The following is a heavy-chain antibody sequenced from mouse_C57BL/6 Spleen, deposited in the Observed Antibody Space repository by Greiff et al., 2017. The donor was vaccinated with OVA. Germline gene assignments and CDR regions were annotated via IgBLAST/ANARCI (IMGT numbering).Heavy chain of an antibody. V-gene: IGHV3-6*01. D-gene: IGHD1-1*01. CDR3: ARDEDYGSSYVY. CDR2: ISYDGSN. Sequence: EVKLMESGPGLVKPSQSLSLTCSVTGYSITRGYYWNWIRQFPGNKLEWVGYISYDGSNNYNPSLKNRISITRDPSTNQFFLTLNSVTTEDTATYYCARDEDYGSSYVYWGQGTTLTVSS. J-gene: IGHJ2*01. CDR1: GYSITRGYY.